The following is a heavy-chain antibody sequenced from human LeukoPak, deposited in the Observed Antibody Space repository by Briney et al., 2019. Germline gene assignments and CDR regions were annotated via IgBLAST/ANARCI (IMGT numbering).Heavy chain of an antibody. CDR1: GGSFSGYY. CDR3: ARRHI. D-gene: IGHD2-21*01. Sequence: SETLSLTCAVYGGSFSGYYWSWIRQPPGKGLEWIGEINHRGSTNYNPSLKSRVTVSLDTSKNQFSLKLSSVTAADTAVYYCARRHIWGQGTLVTVSS. CDR2: INHRGST. V-gene: IGHV4-34*01. J-gene: IGHJ4*02.